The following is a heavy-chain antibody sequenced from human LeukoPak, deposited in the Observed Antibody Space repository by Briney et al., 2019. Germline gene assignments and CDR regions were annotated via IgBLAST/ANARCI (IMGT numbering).Heavy chain of an antibody. D-gene: IGHD5-18*01. Sequence: GSLRLSCAASGFSFSSYALSWVRQAPGKGLEWVSLISGTGGATYYGDSVKGRFTISRDNSKNTLSLQMNSLRAEDTAVYYCAKSRGYSYGYAFDIWGQGTLVTVSS. CDR2: ISGTGGAT. CDR1: GFSFSSYA. CDR3: AKSRGYSYGYAFDI. V-gene: IGHV3-23*01. J-gene: IGHJ3*02.